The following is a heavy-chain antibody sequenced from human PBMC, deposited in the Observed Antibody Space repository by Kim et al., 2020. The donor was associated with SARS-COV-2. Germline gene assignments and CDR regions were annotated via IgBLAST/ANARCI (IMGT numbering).Heavy chain of an antibody. CDR2: IYTNGNT. Sequence: SETLSLSCTVSGDSLSNYHWTWIRQPAGRGLEWIGRIYTNGNTNYHPYLKSRLTMSIDTSKNNFSLKLRSVTAADTAVYYCARGGYGEADVYNTIDVWG. D-gene: IGHD1-1*01. V-gene: IGHV4-4*07. CDR1: GDSLSNYH. CDR3: ARGGYGEADVYNTIDV. J-gene: IGHJ6*03.